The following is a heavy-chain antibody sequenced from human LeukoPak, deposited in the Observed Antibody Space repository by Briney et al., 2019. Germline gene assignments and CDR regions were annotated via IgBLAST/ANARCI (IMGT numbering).Heavy chain of an antibody. CDR1: GYTFTSYD. Sequence: ASVKVSCKASGYTFTSYDINWVRQATGQGLEWMGSMNPNSGNTGYAQKFQGRVTMSRNTSISTAYMQLSSLRSEDTAVYYCARGRPDYDILTGYYRVMDSGMDVWGQGTTVTVSS. D-gene: IGHD3-9*01. CDR3: ARGRPDYDILTGYYRVMDSGMDV. CDR2: MNPNSGNT. V-gene: IGHV1-8*01. J-gene: IGHJ6*02.